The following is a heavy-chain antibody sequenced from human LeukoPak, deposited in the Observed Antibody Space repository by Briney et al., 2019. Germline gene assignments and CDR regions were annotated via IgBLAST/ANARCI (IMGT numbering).Heavy chain of an antibody. J-gene: IGHJ4*02. D-gene: IGHD3-3*02. V-gene: IGHV3-30*04. Sequence: GRSLRLSCVASGFAFSIFAIHWVRQAPAKGLEWVAVISYDGKNKYYSDSVKGRFTISRDKAKSKVFLQMNSLRAEDTAVYYCARDGLERIRFFDGLDYWVQGTMVTVSS. CDR1: GFAFSIFA. CDR3: ARDGLERIRFFDGLDY. CDR2: ISYDGKNK.